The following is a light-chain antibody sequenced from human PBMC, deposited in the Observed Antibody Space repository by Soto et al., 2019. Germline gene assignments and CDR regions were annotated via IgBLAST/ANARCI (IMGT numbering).Light chain of an antibody. J-gene: IGKJ4*01. CDR2: AAS. CDR1: QNINSY. Sequence: DIQMTQSPSSLSASVGERVTITCRASQNINSYLNWYQQKPGKAPKVLIYAASSLQSGVPSRFSGSGSGTDFTLTISSLQPEDFATYSCQQSYSTPITFGGGTKVEIE. V-gene: IGKV1-39*01. CDR3: QQSYSTPIT.